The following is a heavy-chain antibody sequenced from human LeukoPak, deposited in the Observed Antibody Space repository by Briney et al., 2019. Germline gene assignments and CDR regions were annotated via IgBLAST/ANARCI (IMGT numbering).Heavy chain of an antibody. Sequence: XXVSYISSSGSTIYYADSVKGRFTISRDNAKNSLYLQMNSLRAEDTAVYYCARDPSMDFSAFDPWGQGTLVTISS. J-gene: IGHJ5*02. CDR2: ISSSGSTI. V-gene: IGHV3-11*01. CDR3: ARDPSMDFSAFDP. D-gene: IGHD2-2*03.